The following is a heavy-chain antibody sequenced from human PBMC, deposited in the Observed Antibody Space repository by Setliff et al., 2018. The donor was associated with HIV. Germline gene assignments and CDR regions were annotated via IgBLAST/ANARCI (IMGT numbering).Heavy chain of an antibody. D-gene: IGHD4-17*01. CDR3: ARVRDYGGNFFDY. CDR1: GGSISSHY. V-gene: IGHV4-59*08. CDR2: IYYSGTT. J-gene: IGHJ4*02. Sequence: PSETLSLTCTVSGGSISSHYWSWIRQPPGKGLEWIAYIYYSGTTSYNPSLKSRVTISVDTSKNQFSLRLTSVTAADTAVYYCARVRDYGGNFFDYWGQGTLVTVSS.